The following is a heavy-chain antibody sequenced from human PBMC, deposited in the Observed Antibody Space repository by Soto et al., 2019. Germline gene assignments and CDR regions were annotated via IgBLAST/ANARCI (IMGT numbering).Heavy chain of an antibody. CDR2: IKDGGVT. J-gene: IGHJ4*02. V-gene: IGHV4-34*01. CDR3: ARGQEGVVATH. D-gene: IGHD5-12*01. CDR1: GGSLTGYY. Sequence: QVQLQQWGAGLLKPSETLSLTCAVNGGSLTGYYWSWIRQPPGKGLEWIGEIKDGGVTNYSPSLKSRVTMSADTSKNQFSLNLNSATAADTAVYYCARGQEGVVATHWDQGTLVTVSS.